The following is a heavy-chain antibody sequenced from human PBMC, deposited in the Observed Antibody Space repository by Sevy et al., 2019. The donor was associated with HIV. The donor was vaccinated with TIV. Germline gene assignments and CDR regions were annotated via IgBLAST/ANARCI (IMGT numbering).Heavy chain of an antibody. CDR1: GFTFSSYS. J-gene: IGHJ4*02. Sequence: GGSLRLSCAASGFTFSSYSMNWVRQAPGNGLEWVSSISSSGTYIYYADSVKGRFTISRDNAKNSLYLQMNSLRAEDTAVYYSARGTSWITGTHSFDYWGQGTLVTVSS. D-gene: IGHD1-20*01. CDR2: ISSSGTYI. CDR3: ARGTSWITGTHSFDY. V-gene: IGHV3-21*01.